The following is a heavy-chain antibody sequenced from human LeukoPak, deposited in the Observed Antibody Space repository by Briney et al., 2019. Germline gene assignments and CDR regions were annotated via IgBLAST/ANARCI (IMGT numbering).Heavy chain of an antibody. D-gene: IGHD4-23*01. J-gene: IGHJ5*02. CDR2: IWYDGSNK. CDR3: AKDRYGGKSLGVNWFDP. V-gene: IGHV3-33*06. CDR1: GFTFSSYG. Sequence: RRSLRLSCAASGFTFSSYGMHWGRHAPGKGLEWVAVIWYDGSNKYYADSVKGRFTISRDNSKNTLYLKMNSVRGEDTGVYYCAKDRYGGKSLGVNWFDPWGEGTLVTVSS.